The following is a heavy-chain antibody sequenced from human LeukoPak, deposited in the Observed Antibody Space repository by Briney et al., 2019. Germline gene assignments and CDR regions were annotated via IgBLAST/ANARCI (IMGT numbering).Heavy chain of an antibody. J-gene: IGHJ3*02. V-gene: IGHV3-20*04. CDR2: INWNSGST. CDR1: AFTFHDYG. Sequence: GGSLRLSCAASAFTFHDYGMSWVRQAPGKGLEWVSSINWNSGSTGYADSVKGRFSISRDNGKNSLYLQMNSLRAADTALYYCARAKDCSSITCPFDIWGQGTMVTVSS. CDR3: ARAKDCSSITCPFDI. D-gene: IGHD2-2*01.